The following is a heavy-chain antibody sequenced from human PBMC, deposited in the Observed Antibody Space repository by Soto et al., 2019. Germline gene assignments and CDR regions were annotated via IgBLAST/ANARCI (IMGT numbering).Heavy chain of an antibody. Sequence: EVQLVESGGGLVQPGESLTLSCAASGFTFSSFGMNWVRQAPGKGLEWVSFIAGTFSAIYYADSVKGRFTISRDNAKNSLFLQMNSLRDEDTAVYYCARDAGWNFDYWGQGTLVTVAS. D-gene: IGHD6-19*01. CDR3: ARDAGWNFDY. CDR1: GFTFSSFG. CDR2: IAGTFSAI. V-gene: IGHV3-48*02. J-gene: IGHJ4*02.